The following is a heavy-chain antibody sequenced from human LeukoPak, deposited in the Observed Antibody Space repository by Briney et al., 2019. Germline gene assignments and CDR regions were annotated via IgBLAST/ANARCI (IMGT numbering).Heavy chain of an antibody. CDR2: ISRSSITI. V-gene: IGHV3-48*01. D-gene: IGHD3-22*01. J-gene: IGHJ4*02. Sequence: GGSLRLXCAASGFTFSNYDMNWVRQAPGKGLEWVSYISRSSITIYSADSVKGRFTISRDNAKNSLFLQMNSLRAEDTAVYYCARHRDNSGTDYWGQGTLVTVSS. CDR1: GFTFSNYD. CDR3: ARHRDNSGTDY.